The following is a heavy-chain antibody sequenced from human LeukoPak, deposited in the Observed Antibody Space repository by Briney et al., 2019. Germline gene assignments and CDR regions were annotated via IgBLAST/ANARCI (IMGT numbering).Heavy chain of an antibody. J-gene: IGHJ4*02. V-gene: IGHV4-34*01. CDR2: INHSGST. D-gene: IGHD6-13*01. Sequence: SETLSLTCAVYGESFSGYYWSWPRHPPGKGLEWIGEINHSGSTNYNPSLKSRVTISVDTSKNQFSLKLSSVTAADTAVYYCARAVSSSSTVDYWGQGTLVTVSS. CDR3: ARAVSSSSTVDY. CDR1: GESFSGYY.